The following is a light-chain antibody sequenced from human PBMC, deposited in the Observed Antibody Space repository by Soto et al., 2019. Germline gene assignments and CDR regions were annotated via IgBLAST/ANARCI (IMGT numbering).Light chain of an antibody. J-gene: IGKJ1*01. CDR1: QGISNY. CDR2: AAS. CDR3: QQYNTYSWT. V-gene: IGKV1-16*01. Sequence: DIQMTQSPSTLSASVVDRVTITCLASQGISNYLAWYQQKPGQAPKPLISAASNLESGVPSRFSGSGSGTEFTLTISGLQPDDFATYYCQQYNTYSWTFGQGTKVDIK.